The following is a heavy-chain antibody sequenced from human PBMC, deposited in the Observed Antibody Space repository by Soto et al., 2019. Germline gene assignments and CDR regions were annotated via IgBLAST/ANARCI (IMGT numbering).Heavy chain of an antibody. J-gene: IGHJ6*02. Sequence: QVQLVQSGAEVKKPGASVKVSCKASGYTFTSYAMHWVRQAPGQRLEWMGWINAGNGNTKYSQKFQGRVTITRDTYGSTANMELSSLRSEDTAVYYCARVVIGARVPLLYYGMDVWGQGTTVTVSS. CDR3: ARVVIGARVPLLYYGMDV. D-gene: IGHD1-26*01. V-gene: IGHV1-3*01. CDR2: INAGNGNT. CDR1: GYTFTSYA.